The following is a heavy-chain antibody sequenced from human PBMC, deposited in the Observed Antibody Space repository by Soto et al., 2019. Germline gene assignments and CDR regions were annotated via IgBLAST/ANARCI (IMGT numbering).Heavy chain of an antibody. CDR3: VKPMTTVTFYYYYGMDV. V-gene: IGHV1-3*01. CDR1: GYTLTSYA. D-gene: IGHD4-17*01. CDR2: INAGNGNT. J-gene: IGHJ6*02. Sequence: ASVKVSCKASGYTLTSYAMHWVRQAPGQRLEWMGWINAGNGNTKYSQKFQGRVTITRDTSASTAYMELSSLRSEDTAVYYCVKPMTTVTFYYYYGMDVWGQGTTVTVSS.